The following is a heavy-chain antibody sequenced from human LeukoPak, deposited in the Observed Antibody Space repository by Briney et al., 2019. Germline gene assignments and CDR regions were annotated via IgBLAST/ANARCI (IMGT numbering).Heavy chain of an antibody. CDR2: IKQDGSEK. CDR1: GFTFRSYW. V-gene: IGHV3-7*01. CDR3: ARDVEMATTNYFDY. Sequence: PEGSRRLSCAASGFTFRSYWMSWVRQAPGKGLEWVANIKQDGSEKYYVDSVKGRFTISRDNAKNSLYLQMNSLRAEDTAVYYCARDVEMATTNYFDYWGQGTLVTVSS. D-gene: IGHD5-24*01. J-gene: IGHJ4*02.